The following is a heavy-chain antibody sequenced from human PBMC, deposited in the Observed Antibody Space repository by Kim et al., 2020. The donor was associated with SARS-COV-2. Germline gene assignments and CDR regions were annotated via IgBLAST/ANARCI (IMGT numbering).Heavy chain of an antibody. D-gene: IGHD3-22*01. V-gene: IGHV4-39*01. CDR3: ARLWDFYDTGAFAFDI. Sequence: SETLSLTCTVSGGPIGVTSYYWGWIRQSPGKGLEWIGSIYYSGTTYYNASLKSRVTISVDTSRNQFSLRLSSVTAADTAVYYCARLWDFYDTGAFAFDIWGQGTWSPSLQ. CDR2: IYYSGTT. CDR1: GGPIGVTSYY. J-gene: IGHJ3*02.